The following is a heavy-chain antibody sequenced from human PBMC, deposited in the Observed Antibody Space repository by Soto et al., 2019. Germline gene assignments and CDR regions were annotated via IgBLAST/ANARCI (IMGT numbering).Heavy chain of an antibody. CDR1: GYTFTSYG. J-gene: IGHJ4*02. CDR3: ARDSEDSSSWSTPFDY. D-gene: IGHD6-13*01. CDR2: ISAYNGNT. V-gene: IGHV1-18*01. Sequence: ASVKVSCKASGYTFTSYGISWVRQAPGQGLEWMGWISAYNGNTNYAQKLQGRVTMTTDTSTSTAYMELRSLRFDDTAVYYCARDSEDSSSWSTPFDYWGQGTLVTVSS.